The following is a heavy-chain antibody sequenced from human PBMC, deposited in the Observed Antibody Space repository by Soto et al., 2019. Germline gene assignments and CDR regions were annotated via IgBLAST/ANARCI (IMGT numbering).Heavy chain of an antibody. CDR1: GGSISSYY. V-gene: IGHV4-59*08. D-gene: IGHD4-17*01. CDR2: IYYSGST. CDR3: ARGGAGMTTVQEIDY. J-gene: IGHJ4*02. Sequence: SETLSLTCTVSGGSISSYYWSWIRQPPGKGLEWIGYIYYSGSTNYNPSLKSRVTISVDTSKNQFSLKLSSVTAADTAVYYCARGGAGMTTVQEIDYWGQGTLVTVSS.